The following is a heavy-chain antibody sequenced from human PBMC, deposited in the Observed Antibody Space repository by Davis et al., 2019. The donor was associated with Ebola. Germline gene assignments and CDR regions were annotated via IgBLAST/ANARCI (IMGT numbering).Heavy chain of an antibody. CDR2: LSYDGSQK. Sequence: GESLKISCAASGFSVSSTYVSWVRQAPGKGLEWVALLSYDGSQKKYAGSVKGRFTITRDNSKNTLYLQMNSLRPDDTAVYYCAKEEPYYDKSYFDYWGQGTVVTVSS. D-gene: IGHD3-16*01. V-gene: IGHV3-30*18. J-gene: IGHJ4*02. CDR1: GFSVSSTY. CDR3: AKEEPYYDKSYFDY.